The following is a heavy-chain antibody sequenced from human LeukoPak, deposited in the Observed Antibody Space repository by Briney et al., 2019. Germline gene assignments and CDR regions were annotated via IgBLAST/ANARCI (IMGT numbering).Heavy chain of an antibody. CDR2: IYYSGST. CDR1: GGSISSGDYY. Sequence: SQTLSLTCTVSGGSISSGDYYWSWIRQPPGKGLEWIGYIYYSGSTYYNPSLKSRVTISVDTSKNQFSLKLSSVTAADTAVYYCARLPKRSSSCTFYWGQGTLVTVSS. J-gene: IGHJ4*02. CDR3: ARLPKRSSSCTFY. V-gene: IGHV4-30-4*08. D-gene: IGHD2-2*01.